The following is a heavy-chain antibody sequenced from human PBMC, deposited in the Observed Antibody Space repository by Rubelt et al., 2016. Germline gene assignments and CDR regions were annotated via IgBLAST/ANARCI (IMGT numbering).Heavy chain of an antibody. CDR3: TRICSSTSCAGIDY. D-gene: IGHD2-2*01. J-gene: IGHJ4*02. Sequence: EVQLVESGGGLVQPGGSLKLSCAASGSTFSGSAMHWVRQASGKGLEWVGRIRSKANSYATAYAASVKGRFTISRDDSKNTAYLQMNSLKTEDTAVYYCTRICSSTSCAGIDYWGQGTLVTVSS. V-gene: IGHV3-73*01. CDR2: IRSKANSYAT. CDR1: GSTFSGSA.